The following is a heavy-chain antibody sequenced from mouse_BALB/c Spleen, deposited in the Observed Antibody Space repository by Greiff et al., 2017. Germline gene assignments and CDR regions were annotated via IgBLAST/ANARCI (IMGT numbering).Heavy chain of an antibody. CDR3: ATKGKNWDPFAY. J-gene: IGHJ3*01. Sequence: EVQLQESGPGLVKPSQSLSLTCTVTGYSITSDYAWNWIRQFPENKLEWMGYISYSGSTSYNPSLKSRISITRDTSKNQFFLQLNSVTTEDTATYYCATKGKNWDPFAYWGQGTLVTVSA. V-gene: IGHV3-2*02. CDR1: GYSITSDYA. D-gene: IGHD4-1*01. CDR2: ISYSGST.